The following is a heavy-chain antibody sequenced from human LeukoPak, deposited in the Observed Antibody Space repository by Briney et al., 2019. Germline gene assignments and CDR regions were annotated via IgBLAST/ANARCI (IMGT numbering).Heavy chain of an antibody. CDR3: ARRTIAVVTGDF. CDR2: VSTDGSST. V-gene: IGHV3-74*01. D-gene: IGHD2-21*02. J-gene: IGHJ4*02. CDR1: GFTFSDYY. Sequence: PGGSLRLSCVVSGFTFSDYYMHWVRQAPGKGPVWVARVSTDGSSTNYAGFAKGRFTISRDNAKNALYLQINSLTPEDTAVYYCARRTIAVVTGDFWGQGTLVTVSS.